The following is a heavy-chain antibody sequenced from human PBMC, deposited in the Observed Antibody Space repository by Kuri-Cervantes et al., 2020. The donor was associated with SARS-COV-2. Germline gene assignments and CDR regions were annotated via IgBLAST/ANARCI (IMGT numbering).Heavy chain of an antibody. Sequence: GESLKISCGASGFTLKSYTMNWVRQAPGKALQWISSMSGSGSYIYYADSLRGRFTISRDDAKNSLYLQIDSLRAEDTAVYYCARDYSGADYWGQGTLVTVSS. CDR1: GFTLKSYT. J-gene: IGHJ4*02. D-gene: IGHD1-26*01. CDR2: MSGSGSYI. CDR3: ARDYSGADY. V-gene: IGHV3-21*01.